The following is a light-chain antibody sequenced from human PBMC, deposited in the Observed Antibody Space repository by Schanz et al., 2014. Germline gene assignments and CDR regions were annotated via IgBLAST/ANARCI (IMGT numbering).Light chain of an antibody. CDR2: DVS. CDR1: SSDFRGYKY. CDR3: SSYAGSDNLI. Sequence: QSALTQPASVSGSPGQSITISCTGTSSDFRGYKYVSWYQQHPGKAPKLMIYDVSNRPSGVSNRFSGSKSGNTASLTISGLQAEDESDYYCSSYAGSDNLIFGGGTKLTVL. V-gene: IGLV2-14*01. J-gene: IGLJ2*01.